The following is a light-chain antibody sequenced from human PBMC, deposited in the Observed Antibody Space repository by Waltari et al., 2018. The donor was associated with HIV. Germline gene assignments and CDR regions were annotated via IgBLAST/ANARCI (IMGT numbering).Light chain of an antibody. Sequence: QLVLTQSPSASASLGASVKLTCTLSSGHSRYAIAWHQQQPEKGPRFLLRLNGDGRNITGDGTPDRFSGSSSGTERYLTISSLQSDDEADYYCQTWGTGFLVFGGGTKLTVL. CDR1: SGHSRYA. CDR2: LNGDGRN. CDR3: QTWGTGFLV. J-gene: IGLJ2*01. V-gene: IGLV4-69*01.